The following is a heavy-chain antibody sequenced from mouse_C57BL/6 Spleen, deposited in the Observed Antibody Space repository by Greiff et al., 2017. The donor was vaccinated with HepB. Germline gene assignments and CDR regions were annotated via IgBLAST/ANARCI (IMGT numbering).Heavy chain of an antibody. CDR2: IYPRDGST. D-gene: IGHD1-1*01. CDR1: GYTFTSYD. Sequence: QVQLKESGPELVKPGASVKLSCKASGYTFTSYDINWVKQRPGQGLEWIGWIYPRDGSTKYNEKFKGKATLTVDTSSSTAYMELHSLTSEDSAVYFCARSGTTVVEDAMDYWGQGTSVTVSS. V-gene: IGHV1-85*01. J-gene: IGHJ4*01. CDR3: ARSGTTVVEDAMDY.